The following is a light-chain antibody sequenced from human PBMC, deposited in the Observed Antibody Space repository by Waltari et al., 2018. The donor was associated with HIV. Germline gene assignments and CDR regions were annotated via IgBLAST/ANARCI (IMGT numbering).Light chain of an antibody. CDR2: GAS. CDR3: QQYNNWPFRE. CDR1: QSVSSN. V-gene: IGKV3-15*01. Sequence: EIVMTQSPATLSVSPGERATLSCRASQSVSSNLAWYQQKPGQAPRLLIYGASTRATGIPARFSGSGSGTEFTLTISSLQSEDFAVYYCQQYNNWPFREFGQGTKVEIK. J-gene: IGKJ1*01.